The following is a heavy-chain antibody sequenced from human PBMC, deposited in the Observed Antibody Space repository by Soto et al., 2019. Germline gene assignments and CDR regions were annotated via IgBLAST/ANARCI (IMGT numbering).Heavy chain of an antibody. CDR3: ARLHYYDSSGRGYYFDY. D-gene: IGHD3-22*01. Sequence: QVQLQESGPGLVKPSETLSLTCTVSGGSISSYYWSWIRQPPGKGLEWIGYIYYSGSTNYNPSLKSRVTLSVDTSKNQFSLKLSSVTAADTAVYYCARLHYYDSSGRGYYFDYWGQGTLVTVSS. CDR2: IYYSGST. J-gene: IGHJ4*02. V-gene: IGHV4-59*01. CDR1: GGSISSYY.